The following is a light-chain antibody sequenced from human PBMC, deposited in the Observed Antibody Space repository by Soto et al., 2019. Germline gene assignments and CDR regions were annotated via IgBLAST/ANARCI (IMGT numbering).Light chain of an antibody. Sequence: QSALTQPPAASGSPGQSVTISCTGTSSDVGAYNYVSWYQQHPGKAPKLMIYEVDKRPSGVPDRFSGSKSGNTASLTVSGLQAEDEADYYCSAYTTRSAVFGTGTKVTVL. CDR2: EVD. CDR1: SSDVGAYNY. V-gene: IGLV2-8*01. J-gene: IGLJ1*01. CDR3: SAYTTRSAV.